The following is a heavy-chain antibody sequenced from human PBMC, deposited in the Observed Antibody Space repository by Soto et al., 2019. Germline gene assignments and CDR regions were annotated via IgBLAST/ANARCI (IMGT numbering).Heavy chain of an antibody. Sequence: ASVKVSCKASGYTFTSYGISWVRQAPGQGLEWMGWISAYNGNTNYAQKLQGRVTMTTDTSTSTAYMELRSLRSDDTAVYYCARDFDYIWGSYSLASDYWGQGTLVTVSS. CDR3: ARDFDYIWGSYSLASDY. J-gene: IGHJ4*02. CDR2: ISAYNGNT. D-gene: IGHD3-16*02. CDR1: GYTFTSYG. V-gene: IGHV1-18*01.